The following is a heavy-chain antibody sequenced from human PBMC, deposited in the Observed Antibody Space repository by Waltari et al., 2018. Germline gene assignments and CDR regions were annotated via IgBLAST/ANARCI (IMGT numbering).Heavy chain of an antibody. D-gene: IGHD1-26*01. V-gene: IGHV3-33*01. CDR1: GFTFSSYG. CDR2: IWYDGSNK. CDR3: ARERGLVTDDYGMDV. J-gene: IGHJ6*02. Sequence: QVQLVESGGGVVQPGRSLRLSCAASGFTFSSYGMHWVRQAPGKGLEWVAVIWYDGSNKYYADSVKGRFTISRDNSKNTLYLQMNSLRAEDTAVYYCARERGLVTDDYGMDVWGQGTTVTVSS.